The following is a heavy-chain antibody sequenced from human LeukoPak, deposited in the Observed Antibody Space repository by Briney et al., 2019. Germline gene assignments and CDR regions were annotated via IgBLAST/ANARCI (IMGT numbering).Heavy chain of an antibody. CDR3: ASAAGPFDN. Sequence: PGGSLRLSCAASGFTFSSYAMHWVRQAPGKGLEYVSAISSNGGSTYYANSVKGRFTISRDNSKNTLYLQMGSLRAEDMAVYYCASAAGPFDNWGQGTLVTVSS. J-gene: IGHJ4*02. V-gene: IGHV3-64*01. D-gene: IGHD6-13*01. CDR1: GFTFSSYA. CDR2: ISSNGGST.